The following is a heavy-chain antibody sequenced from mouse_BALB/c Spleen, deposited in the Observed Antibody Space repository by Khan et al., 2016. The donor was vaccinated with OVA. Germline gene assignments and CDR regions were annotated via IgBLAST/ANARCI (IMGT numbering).Heavy chain of an antibody. V-gene: IGHV9-4*02. Sequence: QIQLVQSGPELKKPGETVRISCKASGYTFTTAGIQWVQKMPGKGLKWIGWINTHSGVPKYAEDFKGRFAFSLEISVSTTYLQITNLKNEDTATYLGARGGAAYDRDDGGAMEYWGQGTSVTVSA. J-gene: IGHJ4*01. D-gene: IGHD2-14*01. CDR1: GYTFTTAG. CDR2: INTHSGVP. CDR3: ARGGAAYDRDDGGAMEY.